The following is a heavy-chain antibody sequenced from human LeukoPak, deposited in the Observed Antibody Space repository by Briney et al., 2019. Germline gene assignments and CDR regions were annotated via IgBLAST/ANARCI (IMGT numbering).Heavy chain of an antibody. CDR1: GFTFSSYA. J-gene: IGHJ4*02. V-gene: IGHV3-7*01. Sequence: GGSLRLSCAASGFTFSSYAMSWVRQAPGKGLEWVANIKQDGREKYYVDSVKGRFTISRDNAENSLYLQMNSLRPEDTAVYYCAREGYGDPCDYWGQGTLVTVSS. D-gene: IGHD4-17*01. CDR2: IKQDGREK. CDR3: AREGYGDPCDY.